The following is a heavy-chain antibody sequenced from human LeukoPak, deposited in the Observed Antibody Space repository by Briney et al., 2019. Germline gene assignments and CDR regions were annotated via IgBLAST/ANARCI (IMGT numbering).Heavy chain of an antibody. D-gene: IGHD4/OR15-4a*01. V-gene: IGHV3-23*01. CDR1: GFTFSNYA. CDR2: ISGGGSNS. CDR3: AKGRMTVVIRGYFDY. J-gene: IGHJ4*02. Sequence: GGSLRLSCAASGFTFSNYAMGWVRQVPGKGLEWVSSISGGGSNSYYADSVEGRFSISRDNSKNNVYLQMNSLRAEDTAIYYCAKGRMTVVIRGYFDYWGQGTLVTVCS.